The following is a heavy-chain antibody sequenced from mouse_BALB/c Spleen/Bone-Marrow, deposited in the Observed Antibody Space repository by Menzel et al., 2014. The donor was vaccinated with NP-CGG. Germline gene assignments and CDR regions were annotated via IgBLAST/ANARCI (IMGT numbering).Heavy chain of an antibody. CDR3: AREGLRRRAAMDY. CDR2: ISSGGSYT. J-gene: IGHJ4*01. D-gene: IGHD2-4*01. CDR1: GFTFSSXA. V-gene: IGHV5-9-4*01. Sequence: EVKVVDSGGGLVKPGGSLKLSCAASGFTFSSXAMSWVRQSPEKRLEWVAEISSGGSYTYYPDTVTGRFTISRDNAKNTLYLEMSSLRSEDTAMYYCAREGLRRRAAMDYWGQGTSVTVSS.